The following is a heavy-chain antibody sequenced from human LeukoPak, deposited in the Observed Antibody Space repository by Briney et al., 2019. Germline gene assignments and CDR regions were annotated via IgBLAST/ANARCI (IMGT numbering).Heavy chain of an antibody. Sequence: SGGSLRLSCAASGFTLSSNWMHWVRQAPGKGLVWVSRINNDGSSTSYADSVKGRFTISRDNAKDTLFLQMNSLRAEDTAVYYCVKYSSGWNWGQGTLVTVSS. J-gene: IGHJ4*02. CDR3: VKYSSGWN. D-gene: IGHD6-19*01. V-gene: IGHV3-74*01. CDR1: GFTLSSNW. CDR2: INNDGSST.